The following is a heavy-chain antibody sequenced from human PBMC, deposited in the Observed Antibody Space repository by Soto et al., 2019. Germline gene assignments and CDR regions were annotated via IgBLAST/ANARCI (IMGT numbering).Heavy chain of an antibody. CDR2: IDARSNYI. CDR1: GFRFNSYS. Sequence: PXGSLRLSCEASGFRFNSYSMNWVRQAPQKGLEWVSLIDARSNYIYYADSVKGRFTISRDNARNSLYLQMDSLRVEDTAVYYCVRENEMAGATSAFEYWGQGTPVTSPQ. CDR3: VRENEMAGATSAFEY. D-gene: IGHD1-26*01. V-gene: IGHV3-21*06. J-gene: IGHJ4*02.